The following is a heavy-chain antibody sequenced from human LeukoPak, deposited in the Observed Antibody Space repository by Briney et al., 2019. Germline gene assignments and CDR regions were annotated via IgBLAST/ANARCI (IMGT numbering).Heavy chain of an antibody. CDR3: AREVEGIVVVTMSGPYYFDY. CDR1: GGSFSSSSYC. D-gene: IGHD3-22*01. CDR2: HYYSGST. J-gene: IGHJ4*02. Sequence: SETLSLTCTVSGGSFSSSSYCWGWIRQRPGQGLKWIGSHYYSGSTYYNPSLKSRVTISVDTSKNQFSLTLSCVTAADPAVYYCAREVEGIVVVTMSGPYYFDYWGQGTLVTV. V-gene: IGHV4-39*07.